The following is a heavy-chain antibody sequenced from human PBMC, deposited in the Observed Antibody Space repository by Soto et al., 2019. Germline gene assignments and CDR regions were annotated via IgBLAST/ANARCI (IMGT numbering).Heavy chain of an antibody. D-gene: IGHD3-10*01. V-gene: IGHV4-34*01. CDR1: GGSFSGYY. CDR2: INHSGST. CDR3: ARLSYYGSGIN. Sequence: SETLSLTCAVYGGSFSGYYWSWIRQPPGKGLEWIGEINHSGSTNYNPSLKSRVTISVYTSKNQFSLKLSSVTAADTAVYYCARLSYYGSGINWGQGTLVTVSS. J-gene: IGHJ4*02.